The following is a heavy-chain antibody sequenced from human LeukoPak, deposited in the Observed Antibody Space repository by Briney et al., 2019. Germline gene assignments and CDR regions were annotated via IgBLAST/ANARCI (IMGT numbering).Heavy chain of an antibody. CDR3: ARGTYGYYMDV. CDR1: NYSISNSLY. J-gene: IGHJ6*03. Sequence: PSEPLSLTCSGSNYSISNSLYWGWLRQPPGKGLEWIGGIYRSGSTFYNLSLKSRVTISLETSKNQFSLKLSSVTAADTAVYFCARGTYGYYMDVWGKGTTVTVSS. D-gene: IGHD4-17*01. CDR2: IYRSGST. V-gene: IGHV4-38-2*02.